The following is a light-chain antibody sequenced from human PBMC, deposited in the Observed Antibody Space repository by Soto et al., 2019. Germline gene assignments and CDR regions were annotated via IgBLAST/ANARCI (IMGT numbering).Light chain of an antibody. CDR2: AAS. CDR3: QQLNSYPT. J-gene: IGKJ5*01. V-gene: IGKV1-9*01. Sequence: DIRLTQSPSFLSASVGDRVTITCRASQGISSYLAWYQQKPGKAPKLLIYAASTLQSGVPSRFSGSGSGTEFTHTISSLQPEDFATYYCQQLNSYPTFGQGTRLEIK. CDR1: QGISSY.